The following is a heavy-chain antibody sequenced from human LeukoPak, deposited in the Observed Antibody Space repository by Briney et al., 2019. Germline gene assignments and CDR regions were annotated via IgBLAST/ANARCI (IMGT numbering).Heavy chain of an antibody. D-gene: IGHD4-17*01. Sequence: GGSLRLSCAASGFTFSTYAMTWVRQAPGKGLEWVPSISGSGAGKFYAAPVKGRFTTSRDNSKNTLYVQMNSLRAEDTAVYYCAKAAYGDYAGAFDIWGQGTMVIVSS. V-gene: IGHV3-23*01. J-gene: IGHJ3*02. CDR3: AKAAYGDYAGAFDI. CDR2: ISGSGAGK. CDR1: GFTFSTYA.